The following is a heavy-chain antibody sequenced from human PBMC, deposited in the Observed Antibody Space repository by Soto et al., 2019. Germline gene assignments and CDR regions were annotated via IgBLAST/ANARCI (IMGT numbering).Heavy chain of an antibody. J-gene: IGHJ6*02. D-gene: IGHD4-4*01. CDR2: MNPNSGNT. V-gene: IGHV1-8*01. CDR3: ALVNSNYYYYGMDV. Sequence: QVQLVQSGAEVKKPGASVKVSCKASGYTFTSYDINWVRQATGQGLEWMGWMNPNSGNTGYAQKFLGRVTMTRNTSRSKAYMELCSLRSEDTAVYYGALVNSNYYYYGMDVWGQGTTVTVSS. CDR1: GYTFTSYD.